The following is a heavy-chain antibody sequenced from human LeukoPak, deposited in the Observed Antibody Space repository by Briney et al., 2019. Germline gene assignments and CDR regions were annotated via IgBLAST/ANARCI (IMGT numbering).Heavy chain of an antibody. CDR3: AKDQRAKYYDFWSGYPSSLYYYGMDV. CDR2: ISYDGSNK. D-gene: IGHD3-3*01. V-gene: IGHV3-30*18. Sequence: GGSLRLSCAASGFTFSSYGMHWVRQAPGKGLEWVAVISYDGSNKYYADSVKGRFTISRDNSKNTLYLQMNSLRAEDTAVYYCAKDQRAKYYDFWSGYPSSLYYYGMDVWGQGTTVTVSS. J-gene: IGHJ6*02. CDR1: GFTFSSYG.